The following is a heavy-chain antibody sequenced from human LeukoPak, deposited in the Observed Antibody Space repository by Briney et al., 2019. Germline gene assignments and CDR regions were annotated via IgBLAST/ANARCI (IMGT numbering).Heavy chain of an antibody. Sequence: SVKVSCKASGGTFISYAISWVRQALGQGLEWMGRIIPILGIANYAQKFQGRVTITADKSTSTAYMELSSLRSEDTAVYYCARDVTRGDWGQGTLVTVSS. CDR2: IIPILGIA. V-gene: IGHV1-69*04. CDR3: ARDVTRGD. D-gene: IGHD3-10*01. J-gene: IGHJ4*02. CDR1: GGTFISYA.